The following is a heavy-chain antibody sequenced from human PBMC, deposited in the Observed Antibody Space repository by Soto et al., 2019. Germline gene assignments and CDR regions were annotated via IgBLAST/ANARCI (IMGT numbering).Heavy chain of an antibody. CDR1: GYTFTSYA. D-gene: IGHD1-26*01. Sequence: QVQLVQSGAEVKKPGASVKVSCKASGYTFTSYAMHWVRQAPGQRLEWMGWINAGNGNTKYSQKFQGRVTITRDTSASTDYMELSSLRSEDTAVYYCARGGSLDWYFDLWGRGTLVTVSS. CDR2: INAGNGNT. CDR3: ARGGSLDWYFDL. J-gene: IGHJ2*01. V-gene: IGHV1-3*01.